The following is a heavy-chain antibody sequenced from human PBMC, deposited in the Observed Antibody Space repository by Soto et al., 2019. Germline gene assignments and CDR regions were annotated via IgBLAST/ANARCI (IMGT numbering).Heavy chain of an antibody. J-gene: IGHJ4*02. D-gene: IGHD6-19*01. V-gene: IGHV3-48*03. Sequence: GWSLRLSCAASGFTFSTYEMNWVRQAPGKGLEWVSYISSSASTRYYADSVKGRFTISRDNAKNSLYLQMNTLRAEDTAVYYCARINLHSSGPNFDYWGQGTLVTVSS. CDR2: ISSSASTR. CDR3: ARINLHSSGPNFDY. CDR1: GFTFSTYE.